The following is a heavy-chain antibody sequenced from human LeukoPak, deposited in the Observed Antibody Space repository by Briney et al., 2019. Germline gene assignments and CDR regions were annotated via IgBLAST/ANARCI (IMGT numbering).Heavy chain of an antibody. CDR1: GFTFISYG. D-gene: IGHD5-12*01. CDR3: AKEPRENSGYYVSGWFDP. J-gene: IGHJ5*02. CDR2: ITGSGGST. Sequence: PGGSLRLSCAASGFTFISYGMSWVRQAPGKGLEWVSGITGSGGSTYYADSVKGRFTISRDNSKNTLFLQMNSLRADDTAVYYCAKEPRENSGYYVSGWFDPWGQGTLVTVSS. V-gene: IGHV3-23*01.